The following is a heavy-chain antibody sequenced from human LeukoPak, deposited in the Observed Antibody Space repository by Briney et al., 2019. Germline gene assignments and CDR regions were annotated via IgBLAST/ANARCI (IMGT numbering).Heavy chain of an antibody. J-gene: IGHJ4*02. Sequence: GGSLRLSCAASGFTFSSYAMSWVRQAPGKGLEWVSAISGSGGSTYYADSVKGRFTISRDNSKNTLYLQMNSLRAEDTAVYYCARDRGYVHDYVWGSWNTVDYWGQGTLVTVSS. D-gene: IGHD3-16*01. V-gene: IGHV3-23*01. CDR1: GFTFSSYA. CDR2: ISGSGGST. CDR3: ARDRGYVHDYVWGSWNTVDY.